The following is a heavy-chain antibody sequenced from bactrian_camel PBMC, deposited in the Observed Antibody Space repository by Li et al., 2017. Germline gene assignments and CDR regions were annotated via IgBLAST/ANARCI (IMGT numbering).Heavy chain of an antibody. J-gene: IGHJ4*01. CDR3: AADRSCRGGLSAESYAY. CDR1: GGTTSGLTIREVC. CDR2: MSTLNWYQ. D-gene: IGHD3*01. V-gene: IGHV3-3*01. Sequence: VQLVESGGGSVQAGESLKLSCAASGGTTSGLTIREVCMGWFRQAPGKGREGVAYMSTLNWYQRYADAVKGRFAIGRNAKKILNLQMNDLRPEDSGVYYCAADRSCRGGLSAESYAYWGQGTQVTVS.